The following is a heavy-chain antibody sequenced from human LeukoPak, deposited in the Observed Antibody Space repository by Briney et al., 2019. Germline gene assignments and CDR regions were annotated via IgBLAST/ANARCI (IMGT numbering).Heavy chain of an antibody. D-gene: IGHD5-24*01. CDR3: AKGLLEKRTSGTFDY. Sequence: GGPLRLSCAASEFTFSSYGMHWVRQAPGKGLEWVAVIWYDGSNKYYADSVKGRFTISRDNSKNTLYLQMNSLRAEDTAVYYCAKGLLEKRTSGTFDYWGQGTLVTVSS. V-gene: IGHV3-33*06. J-gene: IGHJ4*02. CDR2: IWYDGSNK. CDR1: EFTFSSYG.